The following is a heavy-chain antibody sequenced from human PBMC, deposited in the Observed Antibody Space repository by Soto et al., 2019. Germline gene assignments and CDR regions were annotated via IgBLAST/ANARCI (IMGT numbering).Heavy chain of an antibody. J-gene: IGHJ2*01. Sequence: QITLKESGPPLLNPTQTLTLTCSFSGFSPSTPGTAVAWIRQPPGQALEWLALIYGDDDKRYSPSLKNRLNITKDTSKDQVVLTMTNMDPVDTATYFCVHRLPFYFNFWGRGALVTVSS. CDR2: IYGDDDK. CDR1: GFSPSTPGTA. V-gene: IGHV2-5*02. CDR3: VHRLPFYFNF.